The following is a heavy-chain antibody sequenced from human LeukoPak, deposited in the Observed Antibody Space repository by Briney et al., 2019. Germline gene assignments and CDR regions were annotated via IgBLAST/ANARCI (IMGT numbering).Heavy chain of an antibody. D-gene: IGHD6-6*01. Sequence: PGGSLRLSCAASGFTFSNYAMNWVRQAPGKGLEWVSTISGSGGSTYYADSVKGRFTISRDNSENTLYLQMNSLRAEDTTVYYCAKDNTRYEQLDWGFDYWGQGTLVTVSS. CDR2: ISGSGGST. CDR3: AKDNTRYEQLDWGFDY. J-gene: IGHJ4*02. CDR1: GFTFSNYA. V-gene: IGHV3-23*01.